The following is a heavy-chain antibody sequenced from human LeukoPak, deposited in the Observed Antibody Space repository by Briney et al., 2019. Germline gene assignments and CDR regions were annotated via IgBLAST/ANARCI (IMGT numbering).Heavy chain of an antibody. CDR1: GFIFSSYE. J-gene: IGHJ4*02. CDR2: ISSSGSAV. D-gene: IGHD3-10*01. V-gene: IGHV3-48*03. Sequence: GGSLRLSCAASGFIFSSYEMNWVRQAPGKGLEWVSYISSSGSAVHYADSVKGRFTISRDNAKNSLYLQMNSLRAEDTAVYHCARDAYGSGVPTIDYWGQGTLVTVSS. CDR3: ARDAYGSGVPTIDY.